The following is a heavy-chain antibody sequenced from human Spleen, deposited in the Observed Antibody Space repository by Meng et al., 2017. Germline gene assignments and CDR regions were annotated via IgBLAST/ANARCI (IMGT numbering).Heavy chain of an antibody. V-gene: IGHV7-4-1*02. CDR1: GYTFIRYG. J-gene: IGHJ4*02. CDR3: ARDPGVSLDY. CDR2: INTATGNP. Sequence: QVQLVQPGSELKKPGASVRVSCKASGYTFIRYGMNWVRQAPGQGLEWMGWINTATGNPTYAQGFTGRFVFSLDTSVSTAYLQITNVKAEDTAVYYCARDPGVSLDYWGQGSLVTVSS.